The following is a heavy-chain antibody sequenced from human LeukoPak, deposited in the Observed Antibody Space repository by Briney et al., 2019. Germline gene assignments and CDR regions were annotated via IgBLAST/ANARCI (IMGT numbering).Heavy chain of an antibody. V-gene: IGHV3-23*01. J-gene: IGHJ4*02. CDR1: GFTFSSYA. CDR3: AKGGSSGWYGY. CDR2: IGGSGGST. D-gene: IGHD6-19*01. Sequence: GGSLRLSCAASGFTFSSYAMSWVRQAPGKGLEWVSAIGGSGGSTYYADSVKGRFTISRDNSKNTLYLQMNSLRAEDTAVYYCAKGGSSGWYGYWGQGTLVTVSS.